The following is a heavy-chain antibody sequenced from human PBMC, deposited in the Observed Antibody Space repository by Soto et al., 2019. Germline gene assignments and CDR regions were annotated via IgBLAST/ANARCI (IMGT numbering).Heavy chain of an antibody. Sequence: ASVKVACKASGYTFTGQYIHWVRQAPGQGLEWMGWINPNSGGTNYAQKFQGWVTMTRDTSISTAYMELSRLRSDDTAVYYCARGYCSSTSCHFDYWGQGTLVTVSS. D-gene: IGHD2-2*01. J-gene: IGHJ4*02. CDR1: GYTFTGQY. CDR2: INPNSGGT. CDR3: ARGYCSSTSCHFDY. V-gene: IGHV1-2*04.